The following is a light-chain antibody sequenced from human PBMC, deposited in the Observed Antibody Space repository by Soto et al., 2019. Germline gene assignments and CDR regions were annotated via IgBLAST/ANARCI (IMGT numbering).Light chain of an antibody. CDR1: QSISSW. V-gene: IGKV1-5*03. CDR3: QHYNSYWT. J-gene: IGKJ1*01. Sequence: DIQMTQSPSTLSASVGDRVTIACRSSQSISSWLAWYQQKPEKATKLLIYKASSLESGVPSRFSGSGSGKEFTLTISILQPDYFASYYCQHYNSYWTFGQGTKVDIK. CDR2: KAS.